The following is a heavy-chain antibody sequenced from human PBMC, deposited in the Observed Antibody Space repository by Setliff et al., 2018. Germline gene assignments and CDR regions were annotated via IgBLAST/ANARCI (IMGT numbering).Heavy chain of an antibody. CDR3: ASSSGGNYEAYFDY. CDR2: ISYDGTLT. Sequence: SGGSLRLSCAASGFLYSNNAFHWVRQTPGKGLEWVAVISYDGTLTHYVDPVKGRFSLSRDNSQNTLYLQMNSLSPEDTALYYCASSSGGNYEAYFDYWGQGTLVTVSS. J-gene: IGHJ4*02. D-gene: IGHD2-15*01. V-gene: IGHV3-30*04. CDR1: GFLYSNNA.